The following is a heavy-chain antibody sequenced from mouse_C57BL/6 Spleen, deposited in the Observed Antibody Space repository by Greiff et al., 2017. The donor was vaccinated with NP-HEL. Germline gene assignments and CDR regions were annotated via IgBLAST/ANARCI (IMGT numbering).Heavy chain of an antibody. CDR3: ARGDYGSSYWYFDV. CDR1: GYTFTSYW. J-gene: IGHJ1*03. D-gene: IGHD1-1*01. CDR2: IDPSDSYT. Sequence: VQLQQPGAELVRPGTSVKLSCKASGYTFTSYWMHWVKQRPGQGLEWIGVIDPSDSYTNYNQKFKGKATLTVDTYSSTAYMQLSSLTSEDSAVYYCARGDYGSSYWYFDVWGTGTTVTVSS. V-gene: IGHV1-59*01.